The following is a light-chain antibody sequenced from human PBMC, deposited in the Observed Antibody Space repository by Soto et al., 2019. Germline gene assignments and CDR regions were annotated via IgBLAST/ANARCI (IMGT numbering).Light chain of an antibody. CDR1: QSVSSSY. CDR2: GAS. CDR3: QQYGSSPPELT. V-gene: IGKV3-20*01. Sequence: EIVLTQSPGPLSLSPGERATLSCRYSQSVSSSYLAWYQQKPGQAPRLLIYGASSRATGIPDRFSGSGSGTDFTLTISRLEPEDFAVYYCQQYGSSPPELTFGGGTKVDIK. J-gene: IGKJ4*01.